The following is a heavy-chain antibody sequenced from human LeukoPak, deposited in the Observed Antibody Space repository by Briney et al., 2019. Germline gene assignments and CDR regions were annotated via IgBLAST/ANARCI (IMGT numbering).Heavy chain of an antibody. D-gene: IGHD3-22*01. J-gene: IGHJ6*03. CDR3: AREGVYYGSSGYYYYFYYIDV. V-gene: IGHV3-74*01. CDR1: GFTFTSYW. CDR2: INSDGSST. Sequence: PGGSLRLSCAASGFTFTSYWMHWVRQAPGKGLGWVSRINSDGSSTSFADSVKGRFTISRETAKHTPYLQMNSLRAEDTAVYYCAREGVYYGSSGYYYYFYYIDVWGKGTTVTLSS.